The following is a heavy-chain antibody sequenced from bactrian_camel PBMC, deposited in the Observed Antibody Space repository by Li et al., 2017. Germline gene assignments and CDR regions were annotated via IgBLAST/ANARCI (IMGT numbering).Heavy chain of an antibody. CDR2: IYSGSSNT. V-gene: IGHV3-2*01. CDR3: ATGCDCSGDHCYRRTGEYNY. Sequence: HVQLVESGGGLVQPGGSLRLSCAASGFIGYMSWVRQAPGKGLEWVSSIYSGSSNTAYADSVKDRFTISRDNAKKTVYLQINSLKSEDTGLYYCATGCDCSGDHCYRRTGEYNYWGQGTQVTVS. CDR1: GFIGY. J-gene: IGHJ4*01. D-gene: IGHD2*01.